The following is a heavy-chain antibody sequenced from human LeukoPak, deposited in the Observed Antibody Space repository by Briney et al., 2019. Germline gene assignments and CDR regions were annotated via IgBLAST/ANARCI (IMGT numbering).Heavy chain of an antibody. D-gene: IGHD3-22*01. Sequence: ASVKVSCKASGYTFTSYYMHWVRQAPGQGLEWMGIINPSGGSTSYAQKFQGRVTMTRDMSTSTVYMELSSLRSEDTAVYYCARLGSSGPSSRHFDYWGQGTLVTVSS. CDR1: GYTFTSYY. CDR2: INPSGGST. V-gene: IGHV1-46*01. J-gene: IGHJ4*02. CDR3: ARLGSSGPSSRHFDY.